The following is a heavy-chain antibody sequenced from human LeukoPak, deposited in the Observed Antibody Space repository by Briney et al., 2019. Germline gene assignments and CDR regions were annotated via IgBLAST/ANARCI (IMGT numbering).Heavy chain of an antibody. CDR1: GFTVSSNY. CDR2: IYSGGSA. V-gene: IGHV3-66*02. J-gene: IGHJ4*02. D-gene: IGHD6-19*01. CDR3: ARGSSLAAVARGFDY. Sequence: PGGSLRLSCAASGFTVSSNYMGWVRQAPGKGLDWVSVIYSGGSAYYADSVKGRFTISRDSSKNILHLQMNSLTAEDTAVYYCARGSSLAAVARGFDYWGQGTLVTDSS.